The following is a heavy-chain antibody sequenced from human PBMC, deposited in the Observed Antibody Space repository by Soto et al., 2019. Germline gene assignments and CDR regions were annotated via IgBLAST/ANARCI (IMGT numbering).Heavy chain of an antibody. D-gene: IGHD6-6*01. V-gene: IGHV1-69*13. CDR3: ARGHPSIAARRLTYNWFDP. Sequence: ASVKVSCKASGGTFSSYAISWVRQAPGQGLEWMGGIIPIFGTANYAQKFQGRVTITADESTSTAYMELSSLRSEDTAVYYCARGHPSIAARRLTYNWFDPWGQGTLVTVSS. J-gene: IGHJ5*02. CDR1: GGTFSSYA. CDR2: IIPIFGTA.